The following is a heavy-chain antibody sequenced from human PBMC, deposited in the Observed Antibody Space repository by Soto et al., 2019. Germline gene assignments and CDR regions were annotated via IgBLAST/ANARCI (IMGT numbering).Heavy chain of an antibody. CDR1: GGTFSRYA. J-gene: IGHJ6*02. D-gene: IGHD2-21*02. CDR2: IIPIIGTA. V-gene: IGHV1-69*01. Sequence: QEQLVQSGTEVRKPGSSVKVSCKASGGTFSRYAVTWVRQAPGQGLEGMGGIIPIIGTANYARDFQGRVTITADESTGTAYMDLSSLRSEDTAVYYCARGVVVTAIPYYYYTMDVWGQGTTVTVSS. CDR3: ARGVVVTAIPYYYYTMDV.